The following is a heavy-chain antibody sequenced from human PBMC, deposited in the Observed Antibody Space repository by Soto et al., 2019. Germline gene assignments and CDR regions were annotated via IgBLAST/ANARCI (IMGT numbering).Heavy chain of an antibody. CDR1: GGTFSSYD. V-gene: IGHV1-69*06. CDR2: IIPICGTA. D-gene: IGHD4-17*01. CDR3: ARAGDYGDYEYYFYS. J-gene: IGHJ4*02. Sequence: SVKVSCKASGGTFSSYDISWVRQAPGQGLEWMGGIIPICGTANYAQKFQGRVTITADKSTSTAYMELSSLRSEDTAVYYSARAGDYGDYEYYFYSWGQGTLATVSS.